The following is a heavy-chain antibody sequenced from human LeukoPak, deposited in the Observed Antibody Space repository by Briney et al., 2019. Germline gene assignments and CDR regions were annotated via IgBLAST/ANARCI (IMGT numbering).Heavy chain of an antibody. D-gene: IGHD6-19*01. CDR1: GFTFTSSA. CDR3: AADPGAGSISPQF. CDR2: IVVGSGNA. J-gene: IGHJ4*02. Sequence: SVKVSCKASGFTFTSSAMQWVRQARGQRLEWIGWIVVGSGNANYAQKFQERVTITRGMSTSTAYMELSSLRSEDTAVYYCAADPGAGSISPQFWGQRTLVTVSS. V-gene: IGHV1-58*02.